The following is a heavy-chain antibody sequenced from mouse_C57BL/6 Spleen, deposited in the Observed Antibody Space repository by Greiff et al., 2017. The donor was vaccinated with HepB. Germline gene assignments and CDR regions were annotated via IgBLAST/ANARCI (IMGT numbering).Heavy chain of an antibody. CDR2: IRLKSDNYAT. D-gene: IGHD2-2*01. J-gene: IGHJ4*01. CDR1: GFTFSNYW. CDR3: TALLWLRRAMDY. Sequence: EVMLVESGGGLVQPGGSMKLSCVASGFTFSNYWMNWVRQSPEKGLEWVAQIRLKSDNYATHYAESVKGRFTISRDDSKSSVYLQMNNLRAEDTGIYYCTALLWLRRAMDYWGQGTSVTVSS. V-gene: IGHV6-3*01.